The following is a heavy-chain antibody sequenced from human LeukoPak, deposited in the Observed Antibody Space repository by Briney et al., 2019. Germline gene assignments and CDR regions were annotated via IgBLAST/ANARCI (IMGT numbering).Heavy chain of an antibody. D-gene: IGHD2-2*01. CDR1: GGSFSGYY. CDR3: ARGRYCSSTSSYWGLNWFDL. CDR2: INHSGST. J-gene: IGHJ5*02. Sequence: SETLSLTCAVYGGSFSGYYWSWIRQPPGKGLQWIGEINHSGSTNYNPSLKSRVTISVDTSKNQFSLKLSSVTAADTAVYYCARGRYCSSTSSYWGLNWFDLWGQGTLVTVSS. V-gene: IGHV4-34*01.